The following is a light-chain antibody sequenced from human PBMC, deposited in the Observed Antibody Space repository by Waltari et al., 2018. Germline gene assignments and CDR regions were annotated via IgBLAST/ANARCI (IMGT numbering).Light chain of an antibody. CDR2: DVT. Sequence: QSALTQPRSVSGSPGQTVTISCTGTSSDVGNYNLVSWYQQHPGKAPKLMIYDVTERPSGVTDRFSGSKSGNTASLTISGLQAEDEADYYCCSYAGSTTWVFGGGTKLTVL. CDR1: SSDVGNYNL. J-gene: IGLJ3*02. CDR3: CSYAGSTTWV. V-gene: IGLV2-11*01.